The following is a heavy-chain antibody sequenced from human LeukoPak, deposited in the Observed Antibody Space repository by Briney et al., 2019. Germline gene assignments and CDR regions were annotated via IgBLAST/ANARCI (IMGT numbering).Heavy chain of an antibody. D-gene: IGHD6-19*01. Sequence: GGTLRLSCAASGFTFSSYGMSWVRQAPGKGLEWVSAISGSGGSTYYADSVKGRFTISRDNSKNTLYLQMNSLRAEDTAVYYCAKDFESGWDNDAFDIWGQGTMVTVSS. CDR2: ISGSGGST. CDR1: GFTFSSYG. J-gene: IGHJ3*02. V-gene: IGHV3-23*01. CDR3: AKDFESGWDNDAFDI.